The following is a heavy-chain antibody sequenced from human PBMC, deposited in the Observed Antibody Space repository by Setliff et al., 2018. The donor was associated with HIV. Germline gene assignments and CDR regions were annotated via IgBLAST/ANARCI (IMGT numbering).Heavy chain of an antibody. Sequence: PGGSLRLSCAASGFTFDDYAMHWVWQAPGKGLEWVSGISWNSGSIGYADSVKGRFTISRDNAKNSLYLQRNSLRAEDTALYYCAKDMFPAVAGAFDIWGQGTMVTVSS. J-gene: IGHJ3*02. D-gene: IGHD6-19*01. CDR1: GFTFDDYA. CDR2: ISWNSGSI. CDR3: AKDMFPAVAGAFDI. V-gene: IGHV3-9*01.